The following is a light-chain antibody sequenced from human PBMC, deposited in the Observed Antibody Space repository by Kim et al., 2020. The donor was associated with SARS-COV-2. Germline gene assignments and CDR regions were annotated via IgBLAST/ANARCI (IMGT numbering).Light chain of an antibody. V-gene: IGLV1-40*01. CDR3: QSYDSSLSGYV. Sequence: GVPISCTGSSSNIVAGYDVHWYQQLPGTAPKLLIYGNSHRPSGVPDRFSGSKSGTSASLAITGLQAEDEADYYCQSYDSSLSGYVFGTGTKVTV. J-gene: IGLJ1*01. CDR2: GNS. CDR1: SSNIVAGYD.